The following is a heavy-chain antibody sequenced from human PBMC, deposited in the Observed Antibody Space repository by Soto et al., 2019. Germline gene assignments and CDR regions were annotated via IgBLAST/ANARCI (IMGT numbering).Heavy chain of an antibody. Sequence: QITLKESGPPLVKPTQTLTLICTFSGFSLSTSEVGVGWIRQPPGKALQWLALIYWDDDKRYSPSLKSRLTITKDTSKNQVVLTMTNMDPVDTATYYCAHAPGIAVTTNWFDPWGQGILVTVSS. J-gene: IGHJ5*02. D-gene: IGHD6-19*01. CDR2: IYWDDDK. CDR1: GFSLSTSEVG. V-gene: IGHV2-5*02. CDR3: AHAPGIAVTTNWFDP.